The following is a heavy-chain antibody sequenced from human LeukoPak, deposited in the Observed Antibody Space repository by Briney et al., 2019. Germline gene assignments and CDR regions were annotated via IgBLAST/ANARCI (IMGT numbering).Heavy chain of an antibody. V-gene: IGHV4-4*07. CDR2: INTSGRT. J-gene: IGHJ4*02. D-gene: IGHD3-10*01. CDR1: GASIRDYY. Sequence: PSETLSLTCTVSGASIRDYYWSWIRQPAGKGLEWIGHINTSGRTNCGPSLKSRVTMSRDTSKNQFSLKLSPVTAADTAVYYCAREASLRGIHTPYYFDYWGQGTLVTVSS. CDR3: AREASLRGIHTPYYFDY.